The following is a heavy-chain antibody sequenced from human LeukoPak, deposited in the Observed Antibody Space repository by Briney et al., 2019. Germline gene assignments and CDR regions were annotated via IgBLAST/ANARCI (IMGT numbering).Heavy chain of an antibody. J-gene: IGHJ4*02. Sequence: ASVKASCKASGYTFTGYYMHWVRQAPEQGLEWMGWINPNSGGTNYAQKFQGWITMTRATSISTAYMELSRLRSDDTAVYYCARAGTVEKTPLDYWGQGTLVTVSS. CDR3: ARAGTVEKTPLDY. V-gene: IGHV1-2*04. D-gene: IGHD5-24*01. CDR1: GYTFTGYY. CDR2: INPNSGGT.